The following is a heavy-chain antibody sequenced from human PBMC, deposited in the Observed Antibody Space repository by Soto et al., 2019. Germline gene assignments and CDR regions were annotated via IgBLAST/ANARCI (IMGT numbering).Heavy chain of an antibody. Sequence: SETLSLTCAVYGGSFSGYYWSWIRQPPGKGLEWIGEINHSGSTNYNPSLKSRVTISVDTSKNQFSLKLSSVTAADTAVYYCARVRYCSGGSCLGFYYFRMDVCGQVATVT. V-gene: IGHV4-34*01. CDR2: INHSGST. J-gene: IGHJ6*02. D-gene: IGHD2-15*01. CDR1: GGSFSGYY. CDR3: ARVRYCSGGSCLGFYYFRMDV.